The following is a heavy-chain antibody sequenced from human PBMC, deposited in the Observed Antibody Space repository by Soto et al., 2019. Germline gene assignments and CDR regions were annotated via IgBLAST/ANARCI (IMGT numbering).Heavy chain of an antibody. D-gene: IGHD6-25*01. CDR1: GFSFSGFA. J-gene: IGHJ6*02. CDR3: TRRRYYYYGLDV. CDR2: IRTKASNYAT. V-gene: IGHV3-73*01. Sequence: PGGSLRLSCGVSGFSFSGFAVNWVRQAPGKGLEWVGRIRTKASNYATAYGASVKGRFTISRDDSKNTAYLQINSLKIEDTAVYYCTRRRYYYYGLDVWGQGILVTVSS.